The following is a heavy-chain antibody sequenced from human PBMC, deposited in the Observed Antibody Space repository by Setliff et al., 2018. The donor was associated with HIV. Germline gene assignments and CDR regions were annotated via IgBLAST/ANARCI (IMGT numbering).Heavy chain of an antibody. CDR1: GVYGVYRDQYS. J-gene: IGHJ4*02. D-gene: IGHD3-22*01. V-gene: IGHV4-38-2*01. CDR2: MYHSGST. CDR3: ASRWGSYYDTNGHPFDY. Sequence: SETLSLTCAVYGVYGVYRDQYSWSWIRQPPGQGLEWIGTMYHSGSTYYNPSLQGRVTMFFDTSEDHFSLRLSSVTAAGTAVYYCASRWGSYYDTNGHPFDYWGQGTLVTVSS.